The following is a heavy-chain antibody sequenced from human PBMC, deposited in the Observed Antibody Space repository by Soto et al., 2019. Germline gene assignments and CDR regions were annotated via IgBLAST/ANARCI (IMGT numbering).Heavy chain of an antibody. CDR1: GYTFTNYY. D-gene: IGHD3-10*01. Sequence: AVKVSCKASGYTFTNYYMHWVRQAPGQGLEWMGIIYPSGGSTRNAQKFQGRVTMTRDTSTSTVYMELSSLRSEDTAVYYCARDFSGPMDYWGRGTLVTVS. CDR3: ARDFSGPMDY. CDR2: IYPSGGST. V-gene: IGHV1-46*01. J-gene: IGHJ4*02.